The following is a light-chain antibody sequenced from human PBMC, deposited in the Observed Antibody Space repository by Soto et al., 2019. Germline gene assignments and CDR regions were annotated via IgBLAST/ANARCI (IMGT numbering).Light chain of an antibody. CDR1: QSISNH. J-gene: IGKJ5*01. CDR3: QQYDNLPLT. V-gene: IGKV1-33*01. CDR2: DAS. Sequence: DIQMTQSPSSLSASVEDRVIITCRASQSISNHLNWYQQKPGKAPKLLIYDASNLETGVPSRFSGSGSGTDFTFTISSLQPEDIATYYCQQYDNLPLTFGQGTRLEIK.